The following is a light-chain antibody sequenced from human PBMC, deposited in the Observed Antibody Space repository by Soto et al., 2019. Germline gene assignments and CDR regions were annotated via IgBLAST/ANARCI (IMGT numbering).Light chain of an antibody. CDR3: QHYGSSLA. Sequence: EIVLTQSPATLSLSPGERATLSCGASQSVSNTYLAWYQHKPGLAPRLLVYHASSRATGIPDRFSGSGSGTDFTLTISRLEPEDFAVYYCQHYGSSLALGGGTKVDSK. V-gene: IGKV3D-20*01. CDR2: HAS. J-gene: IGKJ4*01. CDR1: QSVSNTY.